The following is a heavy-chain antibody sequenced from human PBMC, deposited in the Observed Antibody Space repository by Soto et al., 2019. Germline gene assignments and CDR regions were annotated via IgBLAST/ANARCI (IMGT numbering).Heavy chain of an antibody. Sequence: PVGSLRLSCAASGFTFSSYAMSWVRQAPGKGLEWVSAISGSGGSTYYADSVKGRFTISRDNSKNTLYLQMNSLRAEDTAVYYCAKANSSSWDLDYWGQGTLVTVSS. V-gene: IGHV3-23*01. CDR3: AKANSSSWDLDY. CDR2: ISGSGGST. CDR1: GFTFSSYA. J-gene: IGHJ4*02. D-gene: IGHD6-13*01.